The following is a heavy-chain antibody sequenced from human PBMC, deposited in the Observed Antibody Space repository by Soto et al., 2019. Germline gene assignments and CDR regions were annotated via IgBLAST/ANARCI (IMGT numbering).Heavy chain of an antibody. J-gene: IGHJ4*02. Sequence: SETLSLTCTVSGGSVSSGSHYWSWVRQPPGKGLEWIGYIHYSGSTNYNPSLKSRVIISVDTSKNQFSLKLSSVTAADTAMYYCARGYYGSGSGGYYFDYWGQGTLVTVSS. CDR2: IHYSGST. D-gene: IGHD3-10*01. V-gene: IGHV4-61*01. CDR3: ARGYYGSGSGGYYFDY. CDR1: GGSVSSGSHY.